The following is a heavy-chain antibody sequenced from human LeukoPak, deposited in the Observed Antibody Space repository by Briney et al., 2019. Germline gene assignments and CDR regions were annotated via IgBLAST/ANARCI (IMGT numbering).Heavy chain of an antibody. D-gene: IGHD6-13*01. CDR1: GGSISTYY. J-gene: IGHJ2*01. V-gene: IGHV4-59*01. CDR3: ARGPAGLPYWYFDL. CDR2: VYDSGST. Sequence: SETLSLTCTVSGGSISTYYWSWIRQPPGKGLEWIGCVYDSGSTNYNPSLKSRVTMSVDTSKNQFSLNLRSVTAADTAVYYCARGPAGLPYWYFDLWGRGTLVTVSS.